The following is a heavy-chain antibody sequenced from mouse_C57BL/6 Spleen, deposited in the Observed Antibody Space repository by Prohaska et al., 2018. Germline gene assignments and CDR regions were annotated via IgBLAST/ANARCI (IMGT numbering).Heavy chain of an antibody. V-gene: IGHV1-26*01. J-gene: IGHJ4*01. CDR3: ARRGGLYYAMDY. Sequence: EVQLQQSGPELVKPGASVKISCKASGYTFTDYYMNWVKQSHGKSLEWIGDINPNNGGTSYNQKFKGKATVTVDKSSSTAYMELRSLTSEDSAVYYCARRGGLYYAMDYWGQGTSVTVSS. CDR1: GYTFTDYY. CDR2: INPNNGGT.